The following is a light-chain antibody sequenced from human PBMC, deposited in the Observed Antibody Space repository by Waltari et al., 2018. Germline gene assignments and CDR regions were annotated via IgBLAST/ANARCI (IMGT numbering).Light chain of an antibody. CDR2: GAS. Sequence: EIVLTQSPGTLSLSPGARATLSCRTSQSVASYYIAWYQQKPGQAPRLLIYGASSRTTGIPDRFSGGGSGTDFTLTITRLEPEDFAVYYCQQYGTSPPWTFGQGTKVEVK. J-gene: IGKJ1*01. CDR1: QSVASYY. V-gene: IGKV3-20*01. CDR3: QQYGTSPPWT.